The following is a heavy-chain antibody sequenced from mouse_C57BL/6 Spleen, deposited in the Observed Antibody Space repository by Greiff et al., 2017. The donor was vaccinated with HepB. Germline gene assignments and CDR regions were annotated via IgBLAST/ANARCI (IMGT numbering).Heavy chain of an antibody. CDR1: GYTFTDYN. Sequence: EVQLQQSGPELVKPGASVKMSCKASGYTFTDYNMHWVKQSHGKSLEWIGYINPNNGGTSYNQKFKGKATLTVNKSSSTAYMELRSLTSEESAVYYCAREGVTTVVADYWGQGTTLTVSS. D-gene: IGHD1-1*01. CDR2: INPNNGGT. CDR3: AREGVTTVVADY. V-gene: IGHV1-22*01. J-gene: IGHJ2*01.